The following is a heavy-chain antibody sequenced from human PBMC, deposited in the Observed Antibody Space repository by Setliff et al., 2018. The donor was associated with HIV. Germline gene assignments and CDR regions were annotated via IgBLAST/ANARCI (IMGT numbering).Heavy chain of an antibody. CDR3: ARGTSLNVVPDTFDI. Sequence: LSLTCTVSGGSISSYYWSWIRQPPGKGLEWIGYIYHAGNTYYNPSLKSRVTISVDTSKNQISLRLNSLTAADTALYYCARGTSLNVVPDTFDIWGQGTMVTVSS. D-gene: IGHD3-16*01. CDR2: IYHAGNT. V-gene: IGHV4-59*04. J-gene: IGHJ3*02. CDR1: GGSISSYY.